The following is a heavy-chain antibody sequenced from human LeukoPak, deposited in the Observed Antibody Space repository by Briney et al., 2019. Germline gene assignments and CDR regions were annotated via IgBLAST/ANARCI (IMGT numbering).Heavy chain of an antibody. V-gene: IGHV1-18*01. CDR3: ARDRGLVVPAAPFDY. CDR1: GGTFSSYA. D-gene: IGHD2-2*01. CDR2: ISAYNGNT. Sequence: GASVKVSCKASGGTFSSYAISWVRQAPGQGLEWMGWISAYNGNTNYAQKLQGRVTMTTDTSTSTAYMELRSLRSDDTAVYYCARDRGLVVPAAPFDYWGQGTLVTVSS. J-gene: IGHJ4*02.